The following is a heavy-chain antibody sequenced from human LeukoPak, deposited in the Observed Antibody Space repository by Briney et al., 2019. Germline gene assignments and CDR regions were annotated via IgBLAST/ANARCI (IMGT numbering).Heavy chain of an antibody. Sequence: QPGGSLRLSCAASGFTFSTYWMTWVRQAPGKGLEWVANIKQDGSDQYYVDSVKGRFTISRDNAKNSLYLQMNSLRAADTAVYYCARGIASGIDFFDPWGQGTLVTVSS. J-gene: IGHJ5*02. V-gene: IGHV3-7*01. CDR2: IKQDGSDQ. CDR1: GFTFSTYW. CDR3: ARGIASGIDFFDP. D-gene: IGHD6-13*01.